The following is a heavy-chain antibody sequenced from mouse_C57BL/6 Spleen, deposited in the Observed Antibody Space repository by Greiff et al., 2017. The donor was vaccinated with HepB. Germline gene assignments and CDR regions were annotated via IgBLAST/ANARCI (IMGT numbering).Heavy chain of an antibody. CDR1: GFTFSDYG. Sequence: EVQRVESGGGLVKPGGSLKLSCAASGFTFSDYGMHWVRQAPEKGLEWVAYISSGSSTIYYADTVKGRFTISRDNAKNTLFLQMTSLRSEETAMYYCARRDYYGSHYAMDYWGQGTSVTVSS. V-gene: IGHV5-17*01. D-gene: IGHD1-1*01. CDR3: ARRDYYGSHYAMDY. CDR2: ISSGSSTI. J-gene: IGHJ4*01.